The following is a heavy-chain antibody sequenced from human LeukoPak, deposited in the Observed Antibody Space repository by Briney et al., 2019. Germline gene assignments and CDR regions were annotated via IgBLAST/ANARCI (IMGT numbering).Heavy chain of an antibody. J-gene: IGHJ4*02. CDR2: ISYDGSNK. Sequence: SCKASGYTFTSYYMHWVRQAPGKGLEWVAVISYDGSNKYYADSVKGRFTTSRDNSKNTLYLQMNSLRAEDTAVYYCARDYGGFDYWGQGTLVTVSS. V-gene: IGHV3-30-3*01. CDR3: ARDYGGFDY. D-gene: IGHD4-17*01. CDR1: GYTFTSYY.